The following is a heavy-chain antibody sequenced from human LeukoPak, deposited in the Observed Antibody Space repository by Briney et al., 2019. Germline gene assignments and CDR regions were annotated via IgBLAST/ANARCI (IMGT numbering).Heavy chain of an antibody. CDR1: GGSISSSSYY. CDR3: ARQKGLSWFGELFRLYYFDY. Sequence: SETLSLTCTVSGGSISSSSYYWSWIRQPPGKGLEWIGEINHSGSTNYNPSLKSRVTISVDTSKNQFSLKLSSVTAADTAVYYCARQKGLSWFGELFRLYYFDYWGQGTLVTVSS. J-gene: IGHJ4*02. D-gene: IGHD3-10*01. V-gene: IGHV4-39*01. CDR2: INHSGST.